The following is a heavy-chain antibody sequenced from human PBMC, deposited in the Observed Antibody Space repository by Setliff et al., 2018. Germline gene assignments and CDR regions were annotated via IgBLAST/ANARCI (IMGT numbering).Heavy chain of an antibody. CDR1: GYTFTYRY. D-gene: IGHD3-10*01. Sequence: SVKVSCKASGYTFTYRYLHWVRQAPGQALEWMGWITPSNGNTNYAQEFQDRVTITRDRSMSTAYMELSSLRSEDTAMYYCASEPTMVRGVIITSYGMDVWGQGTTVTVSS. CDR2: ITPSNGNT. V-gene: IGHV1-45*02. CDR3: ASEPTMVRGVIITSYGMDV. J-gene: IGHJ6*02.